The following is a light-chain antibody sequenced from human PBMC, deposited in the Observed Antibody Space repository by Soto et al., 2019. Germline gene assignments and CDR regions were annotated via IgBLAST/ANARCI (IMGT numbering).Light chain of an antibody. J-gene: IGKJ1*01. CDR2: GAS. Sequence: SVLTQSQGTLSLSPGERATLSCRASQSVSSSYLAWYQQKPGRALRLLIDGASTRATGIPDRFSGSGSGTDFTLTISRLEPEDVAVYYCQQYEAVVTFGQGTKVDIK. CDR3: QQYEAVVT. V-gene: IGKV3-20*01. CDR1: QSVSSSY.